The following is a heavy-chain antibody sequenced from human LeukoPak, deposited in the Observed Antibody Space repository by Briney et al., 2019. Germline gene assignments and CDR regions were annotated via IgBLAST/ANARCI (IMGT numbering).Heavy chain of an antibody. CDR3: ARDGDHAFDI. V-gene: IGHV3-64*01. CDR1: GFTFRSYA. J-gene: IGHJ3*02. Sequence: GGSLRLSCAVSGFTFRSYAMHWVRQAPGKGLEYVSAISSNGGSTYYANSVKGRFTISRDNSKNTLYLQMGSLRAEDMAVYYCARDGDHAFDIWGQGTMVTVSS. CDR2: ISSNGGST.